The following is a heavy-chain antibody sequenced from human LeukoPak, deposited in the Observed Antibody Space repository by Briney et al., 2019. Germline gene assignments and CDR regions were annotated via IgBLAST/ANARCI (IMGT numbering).Heavy chain of an antibody. CDR1: GGSFSGYY. D-gene: IGHD4-11*01. J-gene: IGHJ3*02. Sequence: SETLSLTCAVYGGSFSGYYWSWIRRPPGKGLEWIGYIYSSGSTNYDPSLKSRVTISVDTSKNQFSLKVSSVTAADTAVYYCARGYTNYGYVFDIWGQGTMVTVSS. V-gene: IGHV4-59*01. CDR3: ARGYTNYGYVFDI. CDR2: IYSSGST.